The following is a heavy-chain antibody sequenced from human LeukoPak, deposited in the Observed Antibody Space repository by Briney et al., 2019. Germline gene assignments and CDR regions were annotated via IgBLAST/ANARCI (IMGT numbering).Heavy chain of an antibody. Sequence: LETLSLTCAVYGGSFSGYYWSWIRQPPGKGLEWIGEINHSGSTNYNPSLKSRVTISVDTSKNQFSLKLGSVTAADTAVYYCARDCSSSTCYFDHWGQGTLVTVSS. D-gene: IGHD2-2*01. CDR2: INHSGST. CDR3: ARDCSSSTCYFDH. V-gene: IGHV4-34*01. CDR1: GGSFSGYY. J-gene: IGHJ4*02.